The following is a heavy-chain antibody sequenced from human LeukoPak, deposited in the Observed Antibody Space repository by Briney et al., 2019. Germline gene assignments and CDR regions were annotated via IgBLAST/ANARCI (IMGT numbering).Heavy chain of an antibody. CDR1: GGSISSSSYY. V-gene: IGHV4-39*07. CDR3: ARAFGSGWVINYYYYYMDV. Sequence: PSETLSLTCTVSGGSISSSSYYWGWIRQPPGKRLEWIGSIYYSGSTYYNPSLKSRVTISVDTSKNQFSLKLSSVTAADTAVYYCARAFGSGWVINYYYYYMDVWGKGTTVTVSS. D-gene: IGHD6-19*01. J-gene: IGHJ6*03. CDR2: IYYSGST.